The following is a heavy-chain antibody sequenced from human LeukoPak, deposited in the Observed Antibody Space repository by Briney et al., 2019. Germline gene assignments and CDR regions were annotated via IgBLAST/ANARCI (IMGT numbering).Heavy chain of an antibody. CDR2: IYYSGST. D-gene: IGHD3-22*01. J-gene: IGHJ3*02. V-gene: IGHV4-59*12. CDR3: ARSGYGPNDAFDI. Sequence: SETPSLTCTVSGGSISSYYWSWIRQPPGKGLEWIGYIYYSGSTNYNPSLESRVTISVDTSKNQFSLKLSSVTAADTAVYYCARSGYGPNDAFDIWGQGTMVTVSS. CDR1: GGSISSYY.